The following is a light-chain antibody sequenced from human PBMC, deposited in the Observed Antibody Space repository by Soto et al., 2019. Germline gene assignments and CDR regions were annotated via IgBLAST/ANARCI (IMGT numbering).Light chain of an antibody. V-gene: IGKV1-5*03. Sequence: DIPMSLSPSTVSGSVGDRVTITCRASQTISSCLAWYQQKPGKAPKLLIYKASTLKSGVPARFSGSGSGTEFTLTISSLQPDDFATYYCQHYISYSEAFGQGTKVDIK. CDR1: QTISSC. J-gene: IGKJ1*01. CDR3: QHYISYSEA. CDR2: KAS.